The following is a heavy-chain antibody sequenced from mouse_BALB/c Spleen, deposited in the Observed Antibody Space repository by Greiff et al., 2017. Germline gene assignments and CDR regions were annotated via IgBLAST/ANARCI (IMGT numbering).Heavy chain of an antibody. J-gene: IGHJ3*01. CDR1: GFTFSSYT. CDR3: TRDGDGNFSWFAY. V-gene: IGHV5-6-4*01. Sequence: DVHLVESGGGLVKPGGSLKLSCAASGFTFSSYTMSWVRQTPEKRLEWVATISSGGSYTYYPDSVKGRFTISRDNAKNTLYLQMSSLKSEDTAMYYCTRDGDGNFSWFAYWGQGTLVTVSA. CDR2: ISSGGSYT. D-gene: IGHD2-1*01.